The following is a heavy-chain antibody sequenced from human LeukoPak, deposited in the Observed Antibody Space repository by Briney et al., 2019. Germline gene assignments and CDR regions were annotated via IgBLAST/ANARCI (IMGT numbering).Heavy chain of an antibody. CDR2: IYYGGST. CDR3: ARHWDGYSEFGY. V-gene: IGHV4-59*08. Sequence: SETLSLTCTVSGGSISSNYWSWIRQPPGKGLEWIGYIYYGGSTNYNPSLKSRVTMSLDTSKNQFFLKLSSVTAADTAVYYCARHWDGYSEFGYWGQGTLVTVSS. J-gene: IGHJ4*02. CDR1: GGSISSNY. D-gene: IGHD5-24*01.